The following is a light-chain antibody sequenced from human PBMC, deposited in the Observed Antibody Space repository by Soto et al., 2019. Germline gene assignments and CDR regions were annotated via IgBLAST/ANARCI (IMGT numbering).Light chain of an antibody. CDR3: QQFNNFPLT. CDR2: DVS. CDR1: QGICRA. V-gene: IGKV1D-13*01. Sequence: AIQLTQSPSSLSATVGDRVTITCRASQGICRALAWYQQKPGRAPKLLIYDVSSLESGVPSRFSGSGSGTDFTLTISILQPEDYATYYCQQFNNFPLTFRGGTKVDIK. J-gene: IGKJ4*01.